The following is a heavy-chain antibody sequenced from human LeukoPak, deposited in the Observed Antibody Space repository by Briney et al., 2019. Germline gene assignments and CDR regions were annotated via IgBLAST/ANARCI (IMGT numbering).Heavy chain of an antibody. CDR2: SIYSGTA. Sequence: SETLSLTCTVSGSSISTYYWTWIRQPPGKGLEWIAFSIYSGTAYYNPSLKSRVTMSVDTSKNQFSLKLNSVTPADTAVYYCAREYYDILTGYWTVDYWGQGTLVTVSS. CDR3: AREYYDILTGYWTVDY. CDR1: GSSISTYY. J-gene: IGHJ4*02. D-gene: IGHD3-9*01. V-gene: IGHV4-59*01.